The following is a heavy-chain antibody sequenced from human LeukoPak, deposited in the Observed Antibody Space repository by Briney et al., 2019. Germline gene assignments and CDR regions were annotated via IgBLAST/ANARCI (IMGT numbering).Heavy chain of an antibody. V-gene: IGHV3-11*01. CDR2: ISSSGSTI. CDR1: GFTFSDYY. D-gene: IGHD2-21*02. CDR3: ARGRYCGGDCYSTFDY. Sequence: GGSLRLSCAASGFTFSDYYMSWIRQAPGKGLEWVSYISSSGSTIYYADSVKGRFTISRDNAKNSLYLQMNSLRAEDTAVYYCARGRYCGGDCYSTFDYWGQGTLVTVSS. J-gene: IGHJ4*02.